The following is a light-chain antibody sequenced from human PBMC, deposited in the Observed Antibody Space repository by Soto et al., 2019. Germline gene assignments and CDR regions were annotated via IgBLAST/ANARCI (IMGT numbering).Light chain of an antibody. J-gene: IGKJ5*01. Sequence: DIQMTQSPSSLSASVGDRVTITCRASQSINSYLNWYQHKPGKAPKVLIYAASSLESGVPSRFSGSGSGTDFALTITSLQPEDFATYYCQQSYTTPVTFGQGTRLEIK. V-gene: IGKV1-39*01. CDR2: AAS. CDR1: QSINSY. CDR3: QQSYTTPVT.